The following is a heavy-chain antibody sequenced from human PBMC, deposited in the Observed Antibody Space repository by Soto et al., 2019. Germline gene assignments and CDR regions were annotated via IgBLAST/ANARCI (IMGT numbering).Heavy chain of an antibody. Sequence: GGSLSLSCAASGFTFSSYSMNWVRQAPGKGLEWVSSISSSSSYIYYADSVKGRFTISRDNAKNSLYLQMNSLRAEDTAVYYCARDLRYYDSSGYYRDYWGQGTLVTVSS. CDR2: ISSSSSYI. V-gene: IGHV3-21*01. CDR3: ARDLRYYDSSGYYRDY. CDR1: GFTFSSYS. J-gene: IGHJ4*02. D-gene: IGHD3-22*01.